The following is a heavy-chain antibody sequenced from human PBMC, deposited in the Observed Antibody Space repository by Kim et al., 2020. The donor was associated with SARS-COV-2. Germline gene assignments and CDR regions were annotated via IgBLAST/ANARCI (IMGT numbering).Heavy chain of an antibody. Sequence: GKGRFTISRDNSKITLYLQMNSLRAEDTAVYYCAKDLAAVVGWGDCYGMDVWGQGTTVTVSS. D-gene: IGHD6-19*01. CDR3: AKDLAAVVGWGDCYGMDV. V-gene: IGHV3-30*02. J-gene: IGHJ6*02.